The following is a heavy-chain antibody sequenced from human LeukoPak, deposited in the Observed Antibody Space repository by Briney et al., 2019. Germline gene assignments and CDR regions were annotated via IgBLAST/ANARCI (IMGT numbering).Heavy chain of an antibody. CDR3: ASLIAVAGKPDY. CDR1: GFTFSSYG. CDR2: IWYDGSNK. Sequence: GGSLRLSCAASGFTFSSYGMHWVRQAPGKGLEWVAVIWYDGSNKYYADSVKGRFTISRDNSKNTLYLQMNSLRAEDTAVYYCASLIAVAGKPDYWGQGTLVTVSS. V-gene: IGHV3-33*01. D-gene: IGHD6-19*01. J-gene: IGHJ4*02.